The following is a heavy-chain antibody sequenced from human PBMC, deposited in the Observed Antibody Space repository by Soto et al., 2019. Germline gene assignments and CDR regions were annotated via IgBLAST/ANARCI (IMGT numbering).Heavy chain of an antibody. J-gene: IGHJ4*02. CDR3: ARYCSGGSCD. CDR1: GGTFSSYS. D-gene: IGHD2-15*01. CDR2: IIPIFGTA. V-gene: IGHV1-69*06. Sequence: SVKVSCKASGGTFSSYSISWVRQAPGRGLEWMGGIIPIFGTANYAQKFQGRVTITADTSTSTAYMELRSLRSDDTAVYYCARYCSGGSCDWGQGTLVTVSS.